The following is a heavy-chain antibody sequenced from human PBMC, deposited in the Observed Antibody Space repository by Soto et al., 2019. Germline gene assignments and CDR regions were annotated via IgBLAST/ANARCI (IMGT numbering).Heavy chain of an antibody. CDR1: GGAFRTYA. Sequence: QVQLVQSGAEVEKPGSSVKVACQASGGAFRTYAISWVRQAPGQGLEWMGGVIPLFGTSNYLPKFQGRVTIAADRSTETVYMELSRLRFDDTAVYFCARELKAGGHFGMDVWGQGTTVTVSS. V-gene: IGHV1-69*06. J-gene: IGHJ6*02. CDR2: VIPLFGTS. CDR3: ARELKAGGHFGMDV. D-gene: IGHD3-16*01.